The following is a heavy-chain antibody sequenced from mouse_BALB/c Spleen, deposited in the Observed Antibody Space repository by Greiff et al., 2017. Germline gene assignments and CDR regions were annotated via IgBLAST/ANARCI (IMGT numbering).Heavy chain of an antibody. Sequence: EVKLMESGGGLVKLGGSLKLSCAASGFTFSSYYMSWVRQTPEKRLELVAAINSNGGSTYYPDTVKGRFTISRDNAKNTLYLQMSSLKSEDTALYYCARHSSGYYESAMDYWGQGTSVTVSS. CDR2: INSNGGST. CDR3: ARHSSGYYESAMDY. CDR1: GFTFSSYY. J-gene: IGHJ4*01. D-gene: IGHD2-3*01. V-gene: IGHV5-6-2*01.